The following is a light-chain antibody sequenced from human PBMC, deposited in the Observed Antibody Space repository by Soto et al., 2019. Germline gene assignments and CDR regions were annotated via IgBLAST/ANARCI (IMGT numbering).Light chain of an antibody. Sequence: SYELTQPPSVSVAPGQTARITCEGNNIGSKSVHWYQQKPGQAPVLVVYDDSDRPSGIPERFSGSNSGNTATLTISRVEAGDEADYYCQVWDSSSDLLVFGGGTQLTVL. V-gene: IGLV3-21*02. CDR1: NIGSKS. CDR3: QVWDSSSDLLV. J-gene: IGLJ2*01. CDR2: DDS.